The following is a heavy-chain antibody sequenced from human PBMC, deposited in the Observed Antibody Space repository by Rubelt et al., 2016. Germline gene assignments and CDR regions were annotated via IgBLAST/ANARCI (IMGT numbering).Heavy chain of an antibody. CDR3: ARATLSGDSPLPDSFDI. CDR1: GFSLSGYS. D-gene: IGHD7-27*01. CDR2: INLSGGGT. Sequence: EVQMVESGGGLVQPGGSLRLSCAASGFSLSGYSMDWVRQVPGKGLEWVSSINLSGGGTYYADSVEGRFTISRDNSKTTLFLQMNSLRAEVTAVEYGARATLSGDSPLPDSFDIWGQGTMATVSS. V-gene: IGHV3-23*04. J-gene: IGHJ3*02.